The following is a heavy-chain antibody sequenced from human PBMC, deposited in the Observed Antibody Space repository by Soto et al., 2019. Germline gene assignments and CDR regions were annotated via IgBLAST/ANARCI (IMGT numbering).Heavy chain of an antibody. Sequence: SVKVSCKASGGAFSSYAISWVRQAPGQGLEWMGGIIPIFGTANYAQKFQGRVTITADESTSTAYMELSSLRSEDTAVYYCAIGITIFGVVTHYYYYGMDVWGQGTTVTVSS. CDR3: AIGITIFGVVTHYYYYGMDV. CDR1: GGAFSSYA. CDR2: IIPIFGTA. J-gene: IGHJ6*02. D-gene: IGHD3-3*01. V-gene: IGHV1-69*13.